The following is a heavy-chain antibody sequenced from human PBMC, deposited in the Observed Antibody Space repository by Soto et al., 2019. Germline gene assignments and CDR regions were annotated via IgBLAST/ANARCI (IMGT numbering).Heavy chain of an antibody. Sequence: GGSLRLSCAASGFTFSSYAMHWVRQAPGKGLEWVAVISYDGSNKYYADSVKGRFTISRDNSKNTLYLQMNSLRAEDTAVYYCARDGSIVGATSDAFDIWGQGTMVTVSS. CDR2: ISYDGSNK. CDR1: GFTFSSYA. V-gene: IGHV3-30-3*01. D-gene: IGHD1-26*01. CDR3: ARDGSIVGATSDAFDI. J-gene: IGHJ3*02.